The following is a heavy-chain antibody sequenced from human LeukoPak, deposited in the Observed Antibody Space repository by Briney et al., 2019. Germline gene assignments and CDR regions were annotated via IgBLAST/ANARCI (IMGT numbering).Heavy chain of an antibody. V-gene: IGHV4-34*01. Sequence: SETLSLTCAVYGGSFSGYYWSWIRQPPGKGLEWIGEINHSGSTNYNPSLKSRVTISVDTSKNQFSLRLSSVTAADTAVYYCARAVTMVRGVRARVAFDIWGQGTMVTVSS. D-gene: IGHD3-10*01. CDR2: INHSGST. CDR3: ARAVTMVRGVRARVAFDI. J-gene: IGHJ3*02. CDR1: GGSFSGYY.